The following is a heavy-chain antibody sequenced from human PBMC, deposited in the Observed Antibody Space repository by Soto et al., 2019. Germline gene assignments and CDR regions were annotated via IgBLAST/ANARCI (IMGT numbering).Heavy chain of an antibody. CDR2: ISGSGGST. V-gene: IGHV3-23*01. CDR3: AKDFSPYYDFRSGYYPGLGY. D-gene: IGHD3-3*01. J-gene: IGHJ4*02. CDR1: GFTFSSYA. Sequence: GGSLRLSCAASGFTFSSYAMSWVRQAPGKGLEWVSAISGSGGSTYYADSVKGRFTISRDNSKNTLYLQMNSLRAEDTAVYYCAKDFSPYYDFRSGYYPGLGYWGQGTLVTVSS.